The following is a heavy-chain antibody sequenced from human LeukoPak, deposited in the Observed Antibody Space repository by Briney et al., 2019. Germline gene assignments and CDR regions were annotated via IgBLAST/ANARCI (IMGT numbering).Heavy chain of an antibody. Sequence: SGGSLRLSCAASGFTFSSYSMNWVRQAPGKGLEWVSSISSSSSYIYYADSVKGRFTISRDNAKNSLYLQMNSLRAEDTAVYYCARDMPANYYDSSGYLDYWGQGTLVTVSS. V-gene: IGHV3-21*01. J-gene: IGHJ4*02. CDR1: GFTFSSYS. D-gene: IGHD3-22*01. CDR2: ISSSSSYI. CDR3: ARDMPANYYDSSGYLDY.